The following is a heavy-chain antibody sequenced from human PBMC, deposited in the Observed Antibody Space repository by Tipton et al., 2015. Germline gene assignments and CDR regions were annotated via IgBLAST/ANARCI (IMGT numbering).Heavy chain of an antibody. CDR1: GDSVSSNSAA. Sequence: TLSLTCAISGDSVSSNSAAWNWIRQSPSRGLEWLGNTYYRSKWYSDYAVSVKSRITINSDTSKNQFSLQLNSVTPEDTAVYYCARASIIQGYYHDSSRYYLFNSWGQGTLVTVSS. J-gene: IGHJ1*01. CDR2: TYYRSKWYS. CDR3: ARASIIQGYYHDSSRYYLFNS. D-gene: IGHD3-22*01. V-gene: IGHV6-1*01.